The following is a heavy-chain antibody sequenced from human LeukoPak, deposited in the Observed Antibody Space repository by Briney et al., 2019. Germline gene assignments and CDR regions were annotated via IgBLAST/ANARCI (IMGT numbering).Heavy chain of an antibody. CDR2: ISAYNGNT. CDR3: ARDRSSGYYDYFYYMDV. CDR1: GYTFTSYG. J-gene: IGHJ6*03. D-gene: IGHD3-22*01. V-gene: IGHV1-18*01. Sequence: GASVKVSCKASGYTFTSYGISWVRQAPGQGLEWVGWISAYNGNTNYAQKLQGRVTMTTDTSTSTVYMELRSLRSDDTAVYYCARDRSSGYYDYFYYMDVWGKGTTVTVSS.